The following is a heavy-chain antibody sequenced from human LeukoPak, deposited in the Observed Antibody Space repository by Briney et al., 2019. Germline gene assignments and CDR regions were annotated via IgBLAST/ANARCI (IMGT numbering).Heavy chain of an antibody. V-gene: IGHV3-49*03. CDR1: GFTFGDYA. CDR2: IRSKAYGGTT. CDR3: TRVTNTAMAPSDY. J-gene: IGHJ4*02. Sequence: PGRSLRLSCTASGFTFGDYAMSWFRQAPGKGLEWVGFIRSKAYGGTTEYAASVKGRFTISRDDSKSIAYLQMNSLKTEDTAVYYCTRVTNTAMAPSDYWGQGTLATVSS. D-gene: IGHD5-18*01.